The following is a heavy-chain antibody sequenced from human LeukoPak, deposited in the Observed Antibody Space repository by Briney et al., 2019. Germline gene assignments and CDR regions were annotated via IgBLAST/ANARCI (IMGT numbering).Heavy chain of an antibody. Sequence: ASVKVSRKASGGTFSSYAISWVRQAPGQGLEWMGRIIPIFGTANYAQKFQGRVTITADKSTSTAYMELSSLRSEDTAVYYCASWGYDFWSGYGGFDPWGQGTLVTVSS. D-gene: IGHD3-3*01. CDR2: IIPIFGTA. V-gene: IGHV1-69*06. J-gene: IGHJ5*02. CDR1: GGTFSSYA. CDR3: ASWGYDFWSGYGGFDP.